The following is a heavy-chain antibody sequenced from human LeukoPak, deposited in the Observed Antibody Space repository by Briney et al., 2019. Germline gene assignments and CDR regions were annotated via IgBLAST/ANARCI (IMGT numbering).Heavy chain of an antibody. J-gene: IGHJ2*01. CDR2: IYYSGST. Sequence: SETLSLTCTVSGGSISSSSYYWGWIRQPPGKGLERIGSIYYSGSTYYNPSLKSRVTISVDTSKNQFSLKMSSVTAADTAVYYCATLKYGSSYFDLWGRGTLVTVSS. D-gene: IGHD2-2*01. CDR1: GGSISSSSYY. CDR3: ATLKYGSSYFDL. V-gene: IGHV4-39*01.